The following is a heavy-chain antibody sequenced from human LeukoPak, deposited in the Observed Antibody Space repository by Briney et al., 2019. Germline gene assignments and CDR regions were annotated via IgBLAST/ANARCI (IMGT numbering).Heavy chain of an antibody. CDR2: INHSGTT. D-gene: IGHD2-15*01. Sequence: SETLSLTCAVYGGSFSGYYWSWIRQPPGRGLEWIGEINHSGTTDYNPSLKSRVTISVDTSKNQFSLRLSSVTAADTAVYYCARQGGFDYWGQGTLVTVSS. V-gene: IGHV4-34*01. CDR3: ARQGGFDY. CDR1: GGSFSGYY. J-gene: IGHJ4*02.